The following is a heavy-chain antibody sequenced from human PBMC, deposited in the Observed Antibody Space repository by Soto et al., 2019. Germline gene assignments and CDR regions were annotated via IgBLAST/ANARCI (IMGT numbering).Heavy chain of an antibody. CDR3: ARTPGITSKGYFDL. D-gene: IGHD1-7*01. CDR2: VSPSGTST. V-gene: IGHV3-23*04. J-gene: IGHJ2*01. Sequence: EAQLVESGGGLVQPGGSLRLSCAASVFNFNSFAMSWVRQAPGKGLEWVSGVSPSGTSTYYAGSLKGRLTISRYNSKDTVYLQMDFLRVDDTAIYFCARTPGITSKGYFDLWGRGTLVSVSS. CDR1: VFNFNSFA.